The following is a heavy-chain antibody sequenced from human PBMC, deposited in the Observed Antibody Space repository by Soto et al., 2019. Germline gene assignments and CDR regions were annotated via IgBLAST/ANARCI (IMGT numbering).Heavy chain of an antibody. V-gene: IGHV1-69*13. Sequence: SVKVSCKXSGGTFSSYAISWVRQAPGQGLEWMGGIIPIFGTANYAQKFQGRVTITADESTSTAYMELSSLRSEDAAVYYCARAAAAGYYYYGMDVWGQGTTVTVSS. D-gene: IGHD6-13*01. CDR2: IIPIFGTA. CDR3: ARAAAAGYYYYGMDV. J-gene: IGHJ6*02. CDR1: GGTFSSYA.